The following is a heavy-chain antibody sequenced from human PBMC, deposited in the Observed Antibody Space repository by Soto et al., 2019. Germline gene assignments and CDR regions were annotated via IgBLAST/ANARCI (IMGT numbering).Heavy chain of an antibody. CDR3: ARDIKFVRSSRWSHFGV. CDR2: IFQAGDT. V-gene: IGHV4-61*01. D-gene: IGHD2-15*01. Sequence: KTSETLSLTCNVSGASVTNDRYCWNWLRQSAGTGLEWLGSIFQAGDTNLNPSLEVRLTMSINTAKNQFSLQLTSVTAADAAVYFCARDIKFVRSSRWSHFGVWGQGALVTVSS. J-gene: IGHJ1*01. CDR1: GASVTNDRYC.